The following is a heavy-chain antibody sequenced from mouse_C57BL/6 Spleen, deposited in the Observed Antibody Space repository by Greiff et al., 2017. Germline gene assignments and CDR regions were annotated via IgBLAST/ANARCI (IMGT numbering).Heavy chain of an antibody. CDR2: IYPRSSNT. CDR1: GYTFTRYG. J-gene: IGHJ1*03. D-gene: IGHD1-1*01. CDR3: ARRNNYSGSNAWYFEV. V-gene: IGHV1-81*01. Sequence: QVQLQQSGAELARPGASVKLSCKASGYTFTRYGISWVKQRTGQGLEWIGEIYPRSSNTYYNEKFKGKATLTADKSSSTAYMELRSLTSEDSAVYFCARRNNYSGSNAWYFEVWGTGTTVTASS.